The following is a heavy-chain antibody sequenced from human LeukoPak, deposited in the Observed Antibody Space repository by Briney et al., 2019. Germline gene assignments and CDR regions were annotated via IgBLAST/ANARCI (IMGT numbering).Heavy chain of an antibody. CDR3: ARRPYCTNGVCYGELGFDP. D-gene: IGHD2-8*01. J-gene: IGHJ5*02. V-gene: IGHV7-4-1*02. Sequence: GASVKVSCKASGYTFTSYAMNWVRQAPGQGLGWMGWINTNTGNPTYAQGFTGRFVFSLDTSVSTAYLQISSLKAEDTAVYYCARRPYCTNGVCYGELGFDPWGQGTLVTVSS. CDR1: GYTFTSYA. CDR2: INTNTGNP.